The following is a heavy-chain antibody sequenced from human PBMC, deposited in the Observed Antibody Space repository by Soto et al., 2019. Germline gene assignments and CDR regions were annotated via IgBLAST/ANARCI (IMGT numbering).Heavy chain of an antibody. CDR1: VFTFISYA. CDR2: IIGSGGST. V-gene: IGHV3-23*01. D-gene: IGHD6-13*01. Sequence: GCSLRLSCASSVFTFISYAMSWVRQAPGKELEWVSGIIGSGGSTFNADSVKGRFTISRDNSKNTLFLQMNSLRAEDTAVYYCAKKGGAEQLWTYGMDVWGQGTTVTVSS. J-gene: IGHJ6*02. CDR3: AKKGGAEQLWTYGMDV.